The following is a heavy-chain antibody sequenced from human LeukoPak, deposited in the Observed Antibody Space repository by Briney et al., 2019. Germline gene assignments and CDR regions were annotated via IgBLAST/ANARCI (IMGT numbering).Heavy chain of an antibody. CDR1: GGSISSYY. CDR3: ARGTWGYDSSYDY. J-gene: IGHJ4*02. CDR2: IYYSGST. D-gene: IGHD3-22*01. Sequence: PSETLSLTCTVSGGSISSYYWSWIRQPPGKGLEWIGYIYYSGSTNYNPSLESRVTISVDTSKNQFSLKLSSVTAADTAVYYCARGTWGYDSSYDYWGQGTLVTVSS. V-gene: IGHV4-59*01.